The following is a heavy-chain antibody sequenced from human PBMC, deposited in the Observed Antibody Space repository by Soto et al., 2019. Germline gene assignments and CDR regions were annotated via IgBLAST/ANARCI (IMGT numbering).Heavy chain of an antibody. Sequence: EVQLVESGGGLVQPGGSLRLSCSSSGFTFSGYWMSWVRQAPGKGLEWVANIKQDGSEQFSVDSVKGRFTISRDNAENSLYLQMNSLRAEDTAVYYCAREAVWGQGTTVTVSS. J-gene: IGHJ6*02. V-gene: IGHV3-7*05. CDR3: AREAV. CDR1: GFTFSGYW. CDR2: IKQDGSEQ.